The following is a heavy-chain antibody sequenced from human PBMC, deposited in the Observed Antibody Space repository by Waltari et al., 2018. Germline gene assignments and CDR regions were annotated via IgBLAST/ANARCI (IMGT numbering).Heavy chain of an antibody. Sequence: QVQLQESGPGLVKPSETLSLTCAVSGYSISSGYYWGWIRQPPGKGLEWIGSIYHSGSTYYNPSLKSRVTISVDTSKNQFSLKLSSVTAADTAVYYCAREVLRFLEWLSDAFDIWGQGTMVTVSS. D-gene: IGHD3-3*01. CDR2: IYHSGST. J-gene: IGHJ3*02. CDR3: AREVLRFLEWLSDAFDI. V-gene: IGHV4-38-2*02. CDR1: GYSISSGYY.